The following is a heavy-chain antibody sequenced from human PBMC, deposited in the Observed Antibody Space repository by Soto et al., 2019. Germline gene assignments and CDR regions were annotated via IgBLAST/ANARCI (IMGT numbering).Heavy chain of an antibody. CDR3: ARDQSSGDFDY. J-gene: IGHJ4*02. CDR2: ISPYNGNT. CDR1: GCTFINSA. D-gene: IGHD3-22*01. V-gene: IGHV1-18*01. Sequence: QVQLVQSGGEVKQPGASVRVSCKATGCTFINSAIAWVREAPGQGLEWMGWISPYNGNTNYAQRVQGRVTITTDTSTSTAYMEIRSLRSDDTAVYYCARDQSSGDFDYWGQGTLVTAST.